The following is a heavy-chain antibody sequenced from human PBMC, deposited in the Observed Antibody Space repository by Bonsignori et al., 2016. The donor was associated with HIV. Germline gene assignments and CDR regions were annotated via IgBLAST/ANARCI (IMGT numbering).Heavy chain of an antibody. CDR3: ATDPPGYDSSGFLDS. J-gene: IGHJ4*02. V-gene: IGHV1-24*01. Sequence: WVRQAPGQGLEWMGSFDPEDGETIYAQKFQGRVTMTEDTSTDTAYMELSSLRSEDTAVYYCATDPPGYDSSGFLDSWGQGTLVTVSS. D-gene: IGHD3-22*01. CDR2: FDPEDGET.